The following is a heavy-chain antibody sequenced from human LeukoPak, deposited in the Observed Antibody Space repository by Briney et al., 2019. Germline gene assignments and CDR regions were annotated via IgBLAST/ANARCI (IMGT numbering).Heavy chain of an antibody. Sequence: PGGSLRLSCAASGFTLSDYYMSWIRQAPGKGLEWVSYISSSGSTIYYADSVKGRFTISRDNAKNSLYLQMNSLRAEDTAVYYCARRRDGYNLGSGYYYYMDVWGKGTTVTVSS. V-gene: IGHV3-11*01. J-gene: IGHJ6*03. CDR2: ISSSGSTI. D-gene: IGHD5-24*01. CDR3: ARRRDGYNLGSGYYYYMDV. CDR1: GFTLSDYY.